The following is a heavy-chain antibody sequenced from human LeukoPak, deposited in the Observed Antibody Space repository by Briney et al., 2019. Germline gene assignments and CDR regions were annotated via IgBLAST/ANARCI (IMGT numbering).Heavy chain of an antibody. D-gene: IGHD2-2*01. CDR3: AARDCSTTSCYGGLFDY. V-gene: IGHV3-53*01. Sequence: PGGSLRLSCAASGLSVGSKYMNWVRQAPGKGLEWVSLPYSGGSTYYVDSVKGRFTISRDSSKNTVYLQMNSLRAEDTAVYYCAARDCSTTSCYGGLFDYWGQGTLVTVSS. CDR1: GLSVGSKY. J-gene: IGHJ4*02. CDR2: PYSGGST.